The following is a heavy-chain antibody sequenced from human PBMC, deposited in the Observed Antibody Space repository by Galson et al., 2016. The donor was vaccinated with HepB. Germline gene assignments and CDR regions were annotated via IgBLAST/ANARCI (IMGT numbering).Heavy chain of an antibody. D-gene: IGHD6-19*01. CDR3: ATGIVVAGKYYYHYMDV. CDR2: SYSNEDT. V-gene: IGHV4-39*01. Sequence: SETLSLTCIVSGGSISSDYYWGWIRQPPGRGLEWIGSSYSNEDTFYNPSLKSRVTISVDTPKNQFSLGLDYVTAADTGLYYCATGIVVAGKYYYHYMDVWGKGTTVTVSS. J-gene: IGHJ6*03. CDR1: GGSISSDYY.